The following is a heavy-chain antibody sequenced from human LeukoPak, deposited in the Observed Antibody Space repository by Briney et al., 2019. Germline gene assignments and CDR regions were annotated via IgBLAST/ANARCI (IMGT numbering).Heavy chain of an antibody. Sequence: GASVKVSCKASGYTFTSYYMHWVRQAPGQGLEWMGIINPSGGSTSYAQKFQGRVTMTRDTPTSTVYMELSSLRSEDTAVYYWARDGGYSYAAYYFDYWGQGTLVTVSS. CDR2: INPSGGST. CDR3: ARDGGYSYAAYYFDY. D-gene: IGHD5-18*01. J-gene: IGHJ4*02. V-gene: IGHV1-46*01. CDR1: GYTFTSYY.